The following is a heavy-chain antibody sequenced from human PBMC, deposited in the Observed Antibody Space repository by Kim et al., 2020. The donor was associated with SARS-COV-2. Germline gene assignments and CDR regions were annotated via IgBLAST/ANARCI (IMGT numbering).Heavy chain of an antibody. CDR1: GFPFSNYE. CDR3: TRSVDY. Sequence: GGSLRLSCVASGFPFSNYEMNWVRQAPGKGLEWLSYISGSGRNIYYAESVKGRFTISRDNARNSLYLQMNSLRVEDTAVYYCTRSVDYWGQGTLVTVSS. V-gene: IGHV3-48*03. CDR2: ISGSGRNI. J-gene: IGHJ4*02.